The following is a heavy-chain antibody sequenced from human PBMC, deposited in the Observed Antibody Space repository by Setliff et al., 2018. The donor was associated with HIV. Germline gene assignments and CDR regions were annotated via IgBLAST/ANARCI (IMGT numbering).Heavy chain of an antibody. V-gene: IGHV4-39*07. CDR1: GGSIRTGAYY. J-gene: IGHJ5*01. CDR2: IYYDGRT. Sequence: SETLSLTCTVSGGSIRTGAYYWGWIRQPPGKGLEWIGSIYYDGRTFYKPSLKSRLTISVDTSKNQFSLSLNSVAAADTAVDFCARGGAVSADFDSWGQGTLVTVSS. D-gene: IGHD3-16*01. CDR3: ARGGAVSADFDS.